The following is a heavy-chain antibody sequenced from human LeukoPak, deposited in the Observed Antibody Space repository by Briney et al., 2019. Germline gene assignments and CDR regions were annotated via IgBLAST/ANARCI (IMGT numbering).Heavy chain of an antibody. J-gene: IGHJ5*02. V-gene: IGHV3-33*01. CDR1: GFTFSSYA. CDR2: IWHDGSEK. CDR3: ARGWAVAGNPNWFDP. Sequence: GGSLRLSCAASGFTFSSYAMHWVRQAPGKGLEWVAVIWHDGSEKYYEDSVKGRLTISRDNSKNTLYLQMNSLRAEDTAVYYCARGWAVAGNPNWFDPWGQGTLVTVSS. D-gene: IGHD6-19*01.